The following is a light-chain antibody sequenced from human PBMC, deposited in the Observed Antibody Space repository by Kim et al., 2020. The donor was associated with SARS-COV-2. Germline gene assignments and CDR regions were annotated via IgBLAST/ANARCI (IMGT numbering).Light chain of an antibody. CDR1: QSVAANY. CDR3: QQYAVSPIT. CDR2: GAS. Sequence: SPGDRATLSCRASQSVAANYLAWYQQRPAQSPRLLIYGASSRATGIPDRFSGSGSGTDFTLTISRLEPDDFAVYYCQQYAVSPITFGQGTRLEIK. J-gene: IGKJ5*01. V-gene: IGKV3-20*01.